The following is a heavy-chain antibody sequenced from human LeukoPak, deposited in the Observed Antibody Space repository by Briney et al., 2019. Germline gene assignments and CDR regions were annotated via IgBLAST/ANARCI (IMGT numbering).Heavy chain of an antibody. CDR2: ISYDGSDK. D-gene: IGHD2-8*01. J-gene: IGHJ6*03. CDR1: GFTFDNYG. Sequence: GGSLRLSCAASGFTFDNYGMHWVRQAPGKGLEWVAIISYDGSDKYYADSVKGRFTISRDNSKNTLYLQMNSLRAEDTAVYYCARSFKGVETSPGDMDVWGKGTTVTISS. CDR3: ARSFKGVETSPGDMDV. V-gene: IGHV3-30*03.